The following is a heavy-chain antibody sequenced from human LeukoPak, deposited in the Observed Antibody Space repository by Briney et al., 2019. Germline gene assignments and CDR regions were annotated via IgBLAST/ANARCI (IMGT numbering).Heavy chain of an antibody. CDR2: INGDGSGT. CDR1: GFTFTDYW. D-gene: IGHD4-17*01. CDR3: TTPAGDPPWDFDY. V-gene: IGHV3-74*01. J-gene: IGHJ4*02. Sequence: PGGSLRLSCAASGFTFTDYWMHWVRQAPGKGLVWVSRINGDGSGTSYADSVKGRFTISRDNAKNTVYLQMNSLRAEDTAVYYCTTPAGDPPWDFDYWGQGTLVTVSS.